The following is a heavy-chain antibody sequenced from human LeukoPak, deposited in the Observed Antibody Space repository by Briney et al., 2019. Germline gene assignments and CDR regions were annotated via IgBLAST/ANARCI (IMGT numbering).Heavy chain of an antibody. CDR3: ARDGHYYDSSGYSEPLDY. CDR1: GFTFSSYG. D-gene: IGHD3-22*01. Sequence: GWSLSLSCAASGFTFSSYGMHWVRLAPGKGLEGVAAIWYDGSNIYYADSVKGRFTISRDNSKNTLYLQMNSLRAEDTAVYYCARDGHYYDSSGYSEPLDYWGQGTLVTVSS. CDR2: IWYDGSNI. J-gene: IGHJ4*02. V-gene: IGHV3-33*01.